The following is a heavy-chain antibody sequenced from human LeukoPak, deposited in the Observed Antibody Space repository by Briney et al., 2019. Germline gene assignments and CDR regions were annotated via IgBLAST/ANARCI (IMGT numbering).Heavy chain of an antibody. Sequence: PGGSLRLSCAASGFTFSSYSVNWVRQAPGKGLEWVSYISSSSSTIYYADSVKGRFTISRDNAKNSLYLQMNSLRAEDTALYYCAKVGYYYGMDVWGQGTTVTVSS. D-gene: IGHD3-16*01. CDR3: AKVGYYYGMDV. CDR2: ISSSSSTI. V-gene: IGHV3-48*04. J-gene: IGHJ6*02. CDR1: GFTFSSYS.